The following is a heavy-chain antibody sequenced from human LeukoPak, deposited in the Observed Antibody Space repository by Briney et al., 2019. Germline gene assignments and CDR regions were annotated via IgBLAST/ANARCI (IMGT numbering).Heavy chain of an antibody. CDR1: GFTFSSYT. V-gene: IGHV3-30*04. J-gene: IGHJ4*02. CDR3: ARDRPIIN. CDR2: VSYDGSNR. Sequence: PGGSLRLSCAASGFTFSSYTMHWVRQAPGKGLEWVAVVSYDGSNRYYPGSVKGRFTISRDNSKDTLYLQMNSLRAEDTAVYYCARDRPIINWGQGTLVTVSS. D-gene: IGHD3-10*01.